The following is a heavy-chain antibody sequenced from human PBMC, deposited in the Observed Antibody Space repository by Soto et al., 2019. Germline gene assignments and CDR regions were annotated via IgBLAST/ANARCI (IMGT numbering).Heavy chain of an antibody. CDR3: ARDHWDYDSSAYQLQF. Sequence: GASVKVSCKASGYAFSSYGISWVRQAPGQGLEWIGWISTYRSDTNSAPRLQGRITMTTDTSTSTAYMELRSLTSDDTAIYYCARDHWDYDSSAYQLQFWGQGTLVTVSS. D-gene: IGHD3-22*01. V-gene: IGHV1-18*04. CDR2: ISTYRSDT. CDR1: GYAFSSYG. J-gene: IGHJ4*02.